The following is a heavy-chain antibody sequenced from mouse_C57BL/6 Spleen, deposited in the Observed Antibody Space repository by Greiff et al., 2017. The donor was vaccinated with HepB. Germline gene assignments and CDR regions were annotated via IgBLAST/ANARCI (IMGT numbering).Heavy chain of an antibody. V-gene: IGHV7-3*01. CDR1: GFTFTDYY. CDR3: ARMFLYGSSLAWFAY. CDR2: IRNKANGYTT. Sequence: DVKLVESGGGLVQPGGSLSLSCAASGFTFTDYYMSWVRQPPGKALEWLGFIRNKANGYTTEYSASVKGRFTISRDNSQSILYLQMNALRAEDSATYYCARMFLYGSSLAWFAYWGQGTLVTVSA. D-gene: IGHD1-1*01. J-gene: IGHJ3*01.